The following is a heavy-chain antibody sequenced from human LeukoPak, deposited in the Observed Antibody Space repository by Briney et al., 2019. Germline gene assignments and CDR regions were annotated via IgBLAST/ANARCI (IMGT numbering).Heavy chain of an antibody. Sequence: PSETLSLTCTVSGGSISNYYWSWIRQPPGKGLEWIGYIYYSGSTNYNPSLKSRVTISVDTSKNQFSLKLSSVTAADTAVYYCARSKVRGVIPTYYYYYMDVWGKGTTVTISS. V-gene: IGHV4-59*01. D-gene: IGHD3-10*01. J-gene: IGHJ6*03. CDR3: ARSKVRGVIPTYYYYYMDV. CDR2: IYYSGST. CDR1: GGSISNYY.